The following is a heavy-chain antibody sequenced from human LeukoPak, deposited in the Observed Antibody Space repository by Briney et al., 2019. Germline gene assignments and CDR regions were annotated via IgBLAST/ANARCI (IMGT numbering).Heavy chain of an antibody. J-gene: IGHJ6*03. V-gene: IGHV4-34*01. CDR1: GGSFSGYY. CDR2: INHSGST. CDR3: ARLGWLTRAGYSSSWRNYYYYMDV. D-gene: IGHD6-13*01. Sequence: SETLSLTCAVYGGSFSGYYWSWIRQPPGKGLEWIGEINHSGSTNYNPSLKSRVTMSVDTSKNQFSLKLSSVTAADTAVYYCARLGWLTRAGYSSSWRNYYYYMDVWGKGTTVTISS.